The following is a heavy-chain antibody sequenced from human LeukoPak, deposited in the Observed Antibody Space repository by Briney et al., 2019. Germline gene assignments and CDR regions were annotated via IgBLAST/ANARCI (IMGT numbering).Heavy chain of an antibody. CDR1: GFTFGNYW. Sequence: GGSLRLSCAASGFTFGNYWMHWIRQVPGKGLVWVSHIKYDGSATNYADSVKGRFTISRDNAKNTLYLQMNSLRAEDTAVYYCVSGSLQSGYNFDYWGQGALVTVSS. D-gene: IGHD3-3*01. CDR3: VSGSLQSGYNFDY. CDR2: IKYDGSAT. J-gene: IGHJ4*02. V-gene: IGHV3-74*01.